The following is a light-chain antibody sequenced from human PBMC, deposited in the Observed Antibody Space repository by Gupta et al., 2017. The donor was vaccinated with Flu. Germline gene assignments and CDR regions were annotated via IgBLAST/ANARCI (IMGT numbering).Light chain of an antibody. Sequence: PATLSVSPGERATLSCRASQSVSSNLAWYQQKPGQAPRLLIFGASTRATGIPARFSGSGSGTEFTLTISTLQSEDFAVYYCQQYNNWPQSFGQGSKLEIK. J-gene: IGKJ2*01. CDR1: QSVSSN. CDR2: GAS. V-gene: IGKV3D-15*01. CDR3: QQYNNWPQS.